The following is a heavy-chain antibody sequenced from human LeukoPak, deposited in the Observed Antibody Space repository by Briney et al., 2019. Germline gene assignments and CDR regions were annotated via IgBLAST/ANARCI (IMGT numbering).Heavy chain of an antibody. J-gene: IGHJ1*01. D-gene: IGHD6-13*01. CDR1: GGSISSYY. Sequence: SETLSLTCTVSGGSISSYYWSWIRQPPGKGPEWIGYIYYSGSTNYNPSLKSRVTISVDTSKNQFSLKLSSVTAADTAVYYCASLIAAAGSLYFQHWGQGTLVTVSS. V-gene: IGHV4-59*01. CDR3: ASLIAAAGSLYFQH. CDR2: IYYSGST.